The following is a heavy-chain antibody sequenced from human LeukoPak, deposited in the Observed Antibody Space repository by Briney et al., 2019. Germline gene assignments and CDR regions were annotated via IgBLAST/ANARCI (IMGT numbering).Heavy chain of an antibody. CDR3: AKEQHYDSSGYRPRRDYYYGMDV. V-gene: IGHV3-30*18. D-gene: IGHD3-22*01. CDR2: ISYDGSNK. J-gene: IGHJ6*02. Sequence: GASLRLSCAASGFTFSSYGMHWVRQAPGKGLEWVAVISYDGSNKYYADSVKGRFTISRDNSKNTLYLQMNSLRAEDTAVYYCAKEQHYDSSGYRPRRDYYYGMDVWGQGTTVTVSS. CDR1: GFTFSSYG.